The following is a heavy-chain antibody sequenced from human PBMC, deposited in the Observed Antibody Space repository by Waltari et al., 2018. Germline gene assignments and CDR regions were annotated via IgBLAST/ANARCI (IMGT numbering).Heavy chain of an antibody. CDR2: SNLNSSGT. D-gene: IGHD3-16*01. J-gene: IGHJ5*02. CDR3: AGVGGTGGKGFDP. V-gene: IGHV1-2*06. CDR1: GYTFTRYY. Sequence: QLQLVQSCAEATTPRDSVKVSCTASGYTFTRYYMHSARQAPGQGLEWMGRSNLNSSGTNYAQKFQGRVTMTRDTSISTAYLQWSSLEASDTAMYYCAGVGGTGGKGFDPWGQGTLVTVSS.